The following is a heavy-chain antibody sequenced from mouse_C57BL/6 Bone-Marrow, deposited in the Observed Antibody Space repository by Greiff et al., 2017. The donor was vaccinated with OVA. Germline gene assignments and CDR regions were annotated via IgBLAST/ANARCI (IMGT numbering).Heavy chain of an antibody. J-gene: IGHJ2*01. V-gene: IGHV1-64*01. CDR1: GYTFTSYW. CDR2: IHPNSGST. CDR3: ARGRLHFDY. Sequence: QVHVKQSGAELVKPGASVKLSCKASGYTFTSYWMHWVKQRPGQGLEWIGMIHPNSGSTNYNEKFKSKATLTVDKSSSTAYMQLSSLTSEDSAVYYCARGRLHFDYWGQGTTLTVSS.